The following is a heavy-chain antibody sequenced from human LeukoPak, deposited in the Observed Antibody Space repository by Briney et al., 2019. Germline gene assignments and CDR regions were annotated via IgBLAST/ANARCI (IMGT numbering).Heavy chain of an antibody. CDR2: ISDTAGTT. Sequence: GGSLRLSCAASGFTFSTFAMNWVRQAPGKGLEWVSTISDTAGTTYYADSVRGRFTISRDNSKNTLYLQMNSLRAEDTAVYYCARGTERWLQLGDFDYWGQGTLVTVSS. CDR1: GFTFSTFA. CDR3: ARGTERWLQLGDFDY. D-gene: IGHD5-24*01. V-gene: IGHV3-23*01. J-gene: IGHJ4*02.